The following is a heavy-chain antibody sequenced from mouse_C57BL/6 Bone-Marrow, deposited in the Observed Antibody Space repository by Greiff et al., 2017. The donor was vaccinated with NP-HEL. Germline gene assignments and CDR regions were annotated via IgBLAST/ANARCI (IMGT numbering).Heavy chain of an antibody. CDR2: IWSGGST. Sequence: VKVVESGPGLVQPSQSLSITCTVSGFSLTSYGVHWVRQSPGKGLEWLGVIWSGGSTDYNAAFISRLSISKDNSKSQVFFKMNSLQAYDTAIYYCARRGPHDFDYWGQGTTLTVSS. J-gene: IGHJ2*01. CDR3: ARRGPHDFDY. V-gene: IGHV2-2*01. CDR1: GFSLTSYG.